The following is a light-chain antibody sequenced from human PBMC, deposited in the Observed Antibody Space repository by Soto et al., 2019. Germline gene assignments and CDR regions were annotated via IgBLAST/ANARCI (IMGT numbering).Light chain of an antibody. CDR3: QQYNNWPWT. Sequence: EIVMTQAPATLSVSPGGRATLSCRAGQSISDTLAWYQQKPGQAPRLPIYGASTRAPGFPARFSGSGSGTDFTLTISSLQSEDFAVYYCQQYNNWPWTFGQGTKVDIK. J-gene: IGKJ1*01. CDR1: QSISDT. V-gene: IGKV3-15*01. CDR2: GAS.